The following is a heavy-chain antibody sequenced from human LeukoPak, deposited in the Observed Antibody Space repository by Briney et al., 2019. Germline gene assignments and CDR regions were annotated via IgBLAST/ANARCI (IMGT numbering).Heavy chain of an antibody. D-gene: IGHD3-9*01. CDR3: ARGAILRYFDWLLGANWFDS. Sequence: ASVKVSCKASGYTFTNNFMHWVRQAPGQGLEWMGWINPNSGGTNFAQKFQGRVAMTRDTSISTAYMELRRLKSDDTAVYYCARGAILRYFDWLLGANWFDSWGQGTLVTVSS. J-gene: IGHJ5*01. V-gene: IGHV1-2*02. CDR2: INPNSGGT. CDR1: GYTFTNNF.